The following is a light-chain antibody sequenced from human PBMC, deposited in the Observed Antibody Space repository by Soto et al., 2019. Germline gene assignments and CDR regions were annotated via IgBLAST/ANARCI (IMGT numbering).Light chain of an antibody. CDR2: GAS. CDR1: QSVSSN. J-gene: IGKJ1*01. Sequence: EIVMTQSPATLSVSPGERATLSCRASQSVSSNLVWYQQKPGHAPRLLISGASIRATGIPARFSGNGSGREFTLTISSLQSEDFAVYYCQQYLTWPWTFGQGTKVEI. V-gene: IGKV3-15*01. CDR3: QQYLTWPWT.